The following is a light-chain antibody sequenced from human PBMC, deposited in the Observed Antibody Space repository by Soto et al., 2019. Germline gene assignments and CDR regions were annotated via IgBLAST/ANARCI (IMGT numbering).Light chain of an antibody. V-gene: IGKV1-27*01. CDR1: RGIANY. CDR2: ASS. CDR3: QKYNSAPP. J-gene: IGKJ5*01. Sequence: DIQMTQSHTSLSASVGDSITITCRASRGIANYLAWYQQKPGQPPKLLIYASSTLQSGVPSRFSGSGSGTDFTLTISSLQPEDVATYYCQKYNSAPPFGQGTRLEI.